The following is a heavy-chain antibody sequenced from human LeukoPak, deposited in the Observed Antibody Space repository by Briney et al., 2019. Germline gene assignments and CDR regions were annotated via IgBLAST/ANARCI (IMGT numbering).Heavy chain of an antibody. CDR2: ISSSGSTI. J-gene: IGHJ6*02. D-gene: IGHD2-2*01. Sequence: GGSLRLSCAASGFTFSDYYMNWIRQAPGKGLEWVSYISSSGSTIYYADSVKGRFTISRDNAKNSLYLQMNSLRAEDTAVYYCAREYCSSTSCSLDGMDVWGQGTTVTVSS. CDR3: AREYCSSTSCSLDGMDV. V-gene: IGHV3-11*01. CDR1: GFTFSDYY.